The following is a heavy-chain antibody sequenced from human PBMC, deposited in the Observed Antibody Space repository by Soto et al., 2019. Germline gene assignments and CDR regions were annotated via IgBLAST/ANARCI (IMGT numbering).Heavy chain of an antibody. V-gene: IGHV3-30*18. CDR2: ISYDGSNK. CDR1: GFTFSSYG. J-gene: IGHJ4*02. CDR3: AKVKSPYSAGGARYFDY. Sequence: GGSLRLSCAASGFTFSSYGMHWVRQAPGKGLEWVAVISYDGSNKYYADSVKGRFTISRDNSKNTLYLQMNSLRAEDTAVYYCAKVKSPYSAGGARYFDYWGQGTLVTVSS. D-gene: IGHD2-21*01.